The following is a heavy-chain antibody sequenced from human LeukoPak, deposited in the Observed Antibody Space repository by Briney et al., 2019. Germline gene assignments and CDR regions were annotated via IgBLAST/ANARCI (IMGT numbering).Heavy chain of an antibody. V-gene: IGHV3-11*01. CDR3: AGGYSNYYFDY. Sequence: GGSLRLSCAASGFTFSDYYMSWIRQAPGKGLEWVSYISSSGTTIYYADSVKGRFTISRDNAKNLLYLHMNSLRAEDTALYFCAGGYSNYYFDYWGQGTLVTVSS. J-gene: IGHJ4*02. CDR2: ISSSGTTI. D-gene: IGHD6-13*01. CDR1: GFTFSDYY.